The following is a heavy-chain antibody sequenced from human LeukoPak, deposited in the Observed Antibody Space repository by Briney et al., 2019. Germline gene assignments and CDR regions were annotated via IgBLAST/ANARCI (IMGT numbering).Heavy chain of an antibody. J-gene: IGHJ5*02. CDR3: ARAFWSGYSYNWFDP. CDR1: GGTFSSYA. V-gene: IGHV1-8*02. D-gene: IGHD3-3*01. CDR2: MNPNSGNT. Sequence: ASVKVSCKASGGTFSSYAISWVRQAPGQGLEWMGWMNPNSGNTGYAQKFQGRVTMTRNTSISTAYMELSSLRSEDTAVYYCARAFWSGYSYNWFDPWGQGTLVTVSS.